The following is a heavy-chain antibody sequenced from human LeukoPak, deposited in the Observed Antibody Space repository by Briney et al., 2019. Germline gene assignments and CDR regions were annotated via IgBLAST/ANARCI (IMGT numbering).Heavy chain of an antibody. V-gene: IGHV4-59*01. CDR1: GGSISSYY. D-gene: IGHD3-22*01. CDR3: ARGASGYHYWGLYYYYYYMDV. CDR2: IYYSGST. Sequence: SETLSLTCTVSGGSISSYYWSWIRQPPGKGLEWIGYIYYSGSTNYNPSLKSRVTISVDTSKNQISLKLSSVTAADTAVYYCARGASGYHYWGLYYYYYYMDVWGKGTTVTVSS. J-gene: IGHJ6*03.